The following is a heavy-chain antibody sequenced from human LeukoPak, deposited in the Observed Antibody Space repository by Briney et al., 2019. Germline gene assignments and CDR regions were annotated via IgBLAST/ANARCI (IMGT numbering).Heavy chain of an antibody. V-gene: IGHV3-23*01. D-gene: IGHD3-22*01. CDR2: IGGSGATT. J-gene: IGHJ5*02. Sequence: GGSLRLSCAASGFTFSSYAMSWVRQAPGKGLEWVSAIGGSGATTYYADSVKGRFTISRDNAKNTLYLQMNSLRAEDTAVYYCASEGTDYYDSSGYYSPGRFDPWGQGTLVTVSS. CDR3: ASEGTDYYDSSGYYSPGRFDP. CDR1: GFTFSSYA.